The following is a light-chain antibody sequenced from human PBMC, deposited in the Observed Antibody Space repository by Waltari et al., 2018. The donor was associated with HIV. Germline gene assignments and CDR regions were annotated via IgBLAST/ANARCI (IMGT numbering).Light chain of an antibody. V-gene: IGKV4-1*01. CDR3: QQYYSTPIT. CDR1: QSVLYSSNNKNY. CDR2: WAS. Sequence: VSLGERATINCKSSQSVLYSSNNKNYLAWYQQKPGQPPKLLIYWASTRESGVPDRFSGSGSGTDFTLTISSLQAEDVAVYYCQQYYSTPITFGQGTRLEIK. J-gene: IGKJ5*01.